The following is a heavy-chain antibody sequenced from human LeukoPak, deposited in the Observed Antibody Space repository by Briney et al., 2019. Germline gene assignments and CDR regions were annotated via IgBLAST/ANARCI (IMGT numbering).Heavy chain of an antibody. Sequence: GGSLRLSCAVSGFNFRDHWMDWDRQAPGKGLEWVGHIKTDGSETYYVDSLKGRFSISRDNTNNALYLQMNSLRVEDTAVYYCAKNNGWFHLAQWGQGTLVTVSS. CDR3: AKNNGWFHLAQ. J-gene: IGHJ4*02. D-gene: IGHD6-19*01. CDR1: GFNFRDHW. CDR2: IKTDGSET. V-gene: IGHV3-7*03.